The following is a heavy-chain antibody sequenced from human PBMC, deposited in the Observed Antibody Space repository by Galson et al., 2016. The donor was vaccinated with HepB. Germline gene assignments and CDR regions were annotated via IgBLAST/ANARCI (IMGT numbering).Heavy chain of an antibody. CDR3: SSCSSWYGRGGFDI. CDR2: IYSGGTT. Sequence: SLRLSCAASGFTVSRNYMSWVRQAPGKGLEWVSVIYSGGTTKYADSVKDRFTISRDNSKNSLYLQMNSRRAEDTAVFYCSSCSSWYGRGGFDIWGQGTMVTVSS. J-gene: IGHJ3*02. CDR1: GFTVSRNY. V-gene: IGHV3-66*01. D-gene: IGHD6-13*01.